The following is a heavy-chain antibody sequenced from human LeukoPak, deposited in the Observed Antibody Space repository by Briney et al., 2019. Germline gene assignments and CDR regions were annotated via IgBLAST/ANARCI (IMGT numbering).Heavy chain of an antibody. D-gene: IGHD2-2*01. CDR2: INHSGST. CDR3: ASGGYCSSTSCYVRPLDY. CDR1: GGPFSGYY. V-gene: IGHV4-34*01. Sequence: SETLSLTCAVYGGPFSGYYWSWIRQPPGKGLEWIGEINHSGSTNYNPPLKSRVTISVDTSKNQFSLKLSSVTAADTAVYYCASGGYCSSTSCYVRPLDYWGQGTLVTVSS. J-gene: IGHJ4*02.